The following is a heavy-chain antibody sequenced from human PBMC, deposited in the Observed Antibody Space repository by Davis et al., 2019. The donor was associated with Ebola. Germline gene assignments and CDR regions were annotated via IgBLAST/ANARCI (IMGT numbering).Heavy chain of an antibody. J-gene: IGHJ4*02. CDR1: GGSINYFY. Sequence: PGGSLRLSCTVSGGSINYFYWTWVRHPPGKGLEWIGYIHYSGSTNYNPSLKSRVTMSVDTSKNQFSLKLTSVTAADTAVYYCVGAQIAAATLDYWGQGTQVTVSS. D-gene: IGHD6-13*01. CDR2: IHYSGST. V-gene: IGHV4-59*01. CDR3: VGAQIAAATLDY.